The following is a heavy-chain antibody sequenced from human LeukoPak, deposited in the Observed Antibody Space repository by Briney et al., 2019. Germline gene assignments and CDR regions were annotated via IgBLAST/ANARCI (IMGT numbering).Heavy chain of an antibody. CDR1: GGSLIPYF. CDR3: ARVSRGHGVDV. V-gene: IGHV4-59*01. Sequence: PSETLSLTCTVSGGSLIPYFWSWVRQPPGKGLEWIGYVYYSGSTKYNPSLGSRVPMSLGTSESQFTLKLTSVTAADTAVYYCARVSRGHGVDVWGQGTTVTVSS. J-gene: IGHJ6*02. D-gene: IGHD3-10*01. CDR2: VYYSGST.